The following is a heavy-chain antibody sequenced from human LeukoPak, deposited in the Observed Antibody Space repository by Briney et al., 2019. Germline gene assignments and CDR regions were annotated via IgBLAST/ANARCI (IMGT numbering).Heavy chain of an antibody. J-gene: IGHJ6*03. CDR1: GFTFDDYA. CDR2: ISWDGGST. Sequence: GGSLRLSCAASGFTFDDYAMHWFRQAPGKGLEWVSLISWDGGSTYYADSVKGRFTISRDNSKKSLYLQMNSLRAEDTALYYCAKDGGYCSSTSCCYPEYYYYYIDVWGKGTTVTVSS. V-gene: IGHV3-43D*03. D-gene: IGHD2-2*01. CDR3: AKDGGYCSSTSCCYPEYYYYYIDV.